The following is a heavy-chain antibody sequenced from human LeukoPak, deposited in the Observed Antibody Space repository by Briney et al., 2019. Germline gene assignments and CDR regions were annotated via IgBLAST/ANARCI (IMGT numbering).Heavy chain of an antibody. Sequence: MTSETLSLTCTVSGGSISSYYWSWIRQPPGKGLEWIGYIYYSGSTNYNPSLKSRVTISVDTSKNQFSLKLSSVTAADTAVYYCARLTYYYDSSGYYDAFDIWGQGTMVTVSS. J-gene: IGHJ3*02. CDR2: IYYSGST. CDR1: GGSISSYY. D-gene: IGHD3-22*01. CDR3: ARLTYYYDSSGYYDAFDI. V-gene: IGHV4-59*08.